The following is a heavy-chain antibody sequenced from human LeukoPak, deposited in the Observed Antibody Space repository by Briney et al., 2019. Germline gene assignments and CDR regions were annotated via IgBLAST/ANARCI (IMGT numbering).Heavy chain of an antibody. CDR1: GFTFSTYW. D-gene: IGHD6-19*01. V-gene: IGHV3-7*01. CDR3: ARDRVAVAGTRRMAFDI. CDR2: IKVDGSEK. Sequence: PGGSLRLSCAASGFTFSTYWMSWVRQTPEKGLEWVANIKVDGSEKYYVDSVKGRFTISRDNAKNSLYLQMNSLRAEDTAVYYCARDRVAVAGTRRMAFDIWGQGTMVTVSS. J-gene: IGHJ3*02.